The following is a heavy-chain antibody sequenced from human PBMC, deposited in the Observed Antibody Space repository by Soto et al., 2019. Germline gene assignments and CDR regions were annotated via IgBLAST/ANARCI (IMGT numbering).Heavy chain of an antibody. J-gene: IGHJ3*01. V-gene: IGHV3-30*04. CDR3: ARSL. CDR2: IFPDGSEK. CDR1: GFTFKDYS. Sequence: QVHLVESGGGVVQPGRSLRLSCAASGFTFKDYSMYWVRQPPGKGLECVAVIFPDGSEKYYVDSAKGRFSISRDNSNSRLYLKMNSLTFEDTAVFYCARSLRGRGTMVPVSS.